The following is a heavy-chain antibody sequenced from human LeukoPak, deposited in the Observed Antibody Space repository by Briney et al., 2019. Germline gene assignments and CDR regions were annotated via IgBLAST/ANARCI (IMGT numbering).Heavy chain of an antibody. CDR2: ISHSGST. D-gene: IGHD5-12*01. J-gene: IGHJ4*02. CDR1: GFIVNSNY. V-gene: IGHV4-34*08. CDR3: AGGYSGYETFDY. Sequence: GSLRLSCAASGFIVNSNYMSCVRQPPGKGLEWIGEISHSGSTNYNPSLKSRVTISVDTSKNQFSLKLSSVTAADTAVYYCAGGYSGYETFDYWGQGTLVTVSS.